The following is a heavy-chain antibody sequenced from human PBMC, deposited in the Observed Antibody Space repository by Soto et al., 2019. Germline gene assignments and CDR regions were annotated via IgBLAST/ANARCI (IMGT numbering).Heavy chain of an antibody. CDR1: GDSVSTNTAT. J-gene: IGHJ5*01. D-gene: IGHD3-22*01. V-gene: IGHV6-1*01. CDR2: TYYRSRWYF. CDR3: VRLIGNSWLDS. Sequence: QVQLQQSGPGLVKPSQTLSLTCDISGDSVSTNTATWDWIRQSPSRRLEWLGRTYYRSRWYFDYAVSVKSRITISPDISNNQVSLQLTSVTPDDTAIYYCVRLIGNSWLDSWGQGTLVTVSS.